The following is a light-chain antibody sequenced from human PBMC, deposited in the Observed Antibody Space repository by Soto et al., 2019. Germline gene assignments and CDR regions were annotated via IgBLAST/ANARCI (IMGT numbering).Light chain of an antibody. CDR1: ISHIGGYNF. V-gene: IGLV2-14*01. J-gene: IGLJ1*01. CDR2: EVT. Sequence: TLPAPVYGPRGQSINISCTGSISHIGGYNFVSWFQLHPGKAPKVMIYEVTNRPSGVSNRFSGSKSGNTASLTISGLQADDEADYFCRSFTNSNTLYVFGTGTKVTVL. CDR3: RSFTNSNTLYV.